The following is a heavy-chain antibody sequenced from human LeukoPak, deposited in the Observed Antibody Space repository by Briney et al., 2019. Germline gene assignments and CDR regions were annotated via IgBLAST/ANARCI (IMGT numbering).Heavy chain of an antibody. D-gene: IGHD3-22*01. CDR3: ARAEKYYYDSSGYYSSDY. CDR2: ISAYNGNT. V-gene: IGHV1-18*01. Sequence: ASVKVSCKASGYTFTSYGIIWVRQAPGHGLEWMGWISAYNGNTNYAQKLQGRVTMTTDTSTSTAYMELRSLRSDDTAVYYCARAEKYYYDSSGYYSSDYWGQGTLVTVSS. CDR1: GYTFTSYG. J-gene: IGHJ4*02.